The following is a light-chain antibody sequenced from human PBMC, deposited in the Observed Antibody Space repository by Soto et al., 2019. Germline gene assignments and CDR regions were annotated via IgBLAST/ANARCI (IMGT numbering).Light chain of an antibody. CDR1: QTVTGA. CDR2: GAS. J-gene: IGKJ4*01. Sequence: EILMTQSPATLSVSPGERATLSCRASQTVTGALAWYQQKPGQAPRLLIYGASTRATGIPDRFSGSGSGTEFTLTISSLQSEDFAVYYCQQRSNWPSTFGGGTKVEI. CDR3: QQRSNWPST. V-gene: IGKV3-15*01.